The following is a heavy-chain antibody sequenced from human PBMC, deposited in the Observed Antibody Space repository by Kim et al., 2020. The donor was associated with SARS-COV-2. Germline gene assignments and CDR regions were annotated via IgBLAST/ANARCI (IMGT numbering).Heavy chain of an antibody. CDR2: INSDGSST. CDR1: GFTFSSYW. Sequence: GGSLRLSCAASGFTFSSYWMHWVRQAPGKGLVWVSRINSDGSSTSYADSVKGRFTISRDNAKNTLYLQMNSLRAEDTAVYYCARAPAYYDIFFMDYWGQGTLVTVSS. D-gene: IGHD3-9*01. J-gene: IGHJ4*02. V-gene: IGHV3-74*01. CDR3: ARAPAYYDIFFMDY.